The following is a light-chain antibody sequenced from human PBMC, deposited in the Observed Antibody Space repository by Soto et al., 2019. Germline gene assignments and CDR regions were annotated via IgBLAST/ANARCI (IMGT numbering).Light chain of an antibody. Sequence: QSALTQPPSVSGAPGQRVTISCTGSSSNIGAGYDVHWYQRLPGAAPKLLIHGDSNRPSGVPDRFSGSKSVTSASLAITGLQAEDEADYYCQSYDSSLSGVVFGGGTQLTVL. CDR1: SSNIGAGYD. CDR3: QSYDSSLSGVV. V-gene: IGLV1-40*01. CDR2: GDS. J-gene: IGLJ2*01.